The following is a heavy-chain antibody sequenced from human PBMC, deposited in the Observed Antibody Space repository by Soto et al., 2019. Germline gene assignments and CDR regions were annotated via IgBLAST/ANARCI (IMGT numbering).Heavy chain of an antibody. CDR3: ASRAIAARRGYYYYYYGRDV. V-gene: IGHV1-69*13. D-gene: IGHD6-6*01. Sequence: GASVKVSCKASGGTFSSYAISWVRQAPGQGLEWMGGIIPIFGTANYAQKFQGRVTITADESTSTAYMELSSLRSEDTAVNYCASRAIAARRGYYYYYYGRDVWGHGTTVTVSS. J-gene: IGHJ6*02. CDR2: IIPIFGTA. CDR1: GGTFSSYA.